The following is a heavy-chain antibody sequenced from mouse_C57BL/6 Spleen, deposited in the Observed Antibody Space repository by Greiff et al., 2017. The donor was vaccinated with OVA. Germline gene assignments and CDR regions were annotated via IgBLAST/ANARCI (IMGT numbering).Heavy chain of an antibody. D-gene: IGHD1-1*01. V-gene: IGHV5-16*01. CDR2: INYDGSST. CDR1: GFTFSDYY. J-gene: IGHJ4*01. Sequence: EVKLVESEGGLVQPGSSLKLSCTASGFTFSDYYMAWVRQVPEKGLEWVANINYDGSSTYYLDSLKSRFIISRDNAKNILYLQMSSLKSEDTATYYCARESYGSSYDYAMDYWGQGTSVTVSS. CDR3: ARESYGSSYDYAMDY.